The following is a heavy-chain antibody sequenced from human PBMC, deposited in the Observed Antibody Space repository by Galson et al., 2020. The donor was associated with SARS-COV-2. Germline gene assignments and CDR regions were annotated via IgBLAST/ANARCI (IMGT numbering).Heavy chain of an antibody. CDR1: GFTFSSYA. CDR2: ISGSGGST. J-gene: IGHJ4*02. V-gene: IGHV3-23*01. CDR3: AKDPGPFYDRLTGYDGVGYY. D-gene: IGHD3-9*01. Sequence: GESLKISYAASGFTFSSYAMSWVRQAPGKGLEWVTAISGSGGSTYYADSVKCRFTISRDNSKTTLYLQMNSMRVEDTAVYYCAKDPGPFYDRLTGYDGVGYYGGQGTLVTVSS.